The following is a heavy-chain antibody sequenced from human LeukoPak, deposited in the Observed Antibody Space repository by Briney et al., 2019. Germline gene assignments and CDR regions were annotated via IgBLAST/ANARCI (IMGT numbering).Heavy chain of an antibody. D-gene: IGHD2/OR15-2a*01. CDR2: IWYDGSNK. CDR3: TREGPRGNSQFDY. J-gene: IGHJ4*02. CDR1: GSTFGNYY. V-gene: IGHV3-33*08. Sequence: GGSLRLSCAASGSTFGNYYMSWVRQAPGKGLEWVALIWYDGSNKYYADSVKGRLTISRDNSKNTLYLQMNSLRAEDTAVYYCTREGPRGNSQFDYWGQGTLVTVSS.